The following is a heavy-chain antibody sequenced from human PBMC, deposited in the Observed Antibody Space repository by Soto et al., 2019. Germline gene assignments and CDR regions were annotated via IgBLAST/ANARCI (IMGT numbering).Heavy chain of an antibody. CDR3: ARAGDTALVIDYGLDV. D-gene: IGHD5-18*01. J-gene: IGHJ6*02. Sequence: QVQLQESGPGLLKPSQTLSLTCTVSGRFISSGGYYWNWIRQHPGKGLEWIGYIYYSGSTHYNPSLQRRVTISVDTSKTQFPLKLSSVTAAATAVYYCARAGDTALVIDYGLDVWGQGTTVTVSS. V-gene: IGHV4-31*03. CDR1: GRFISSGGYY. CDR2: IYYSGST.